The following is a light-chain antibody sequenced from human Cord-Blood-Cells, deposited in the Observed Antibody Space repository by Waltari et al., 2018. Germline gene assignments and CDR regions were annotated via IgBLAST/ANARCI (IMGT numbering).Light chain of an antibody. CDR1: SRDVGGYNY. CDR2: DVS. J-gene: IGLJ2*01. V-gene: IGLV2-14*01. CDR3: SSYTSSSTVV. Sequence: QSALTQPASVSGSPGQSLTISCTGTSRDVGGYNYVSWYQQHPDKAPKLMIYDVSKRPSGVSNRFSGSKSGNTASLTISGLQAEDEADYYCSSYTSSSTVVFGGGAKLTVL.